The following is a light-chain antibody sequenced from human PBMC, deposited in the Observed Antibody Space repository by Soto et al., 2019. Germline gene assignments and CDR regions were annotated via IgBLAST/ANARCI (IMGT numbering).Light chain of an antibody. V-gene: IGLV4-60*03. Sequence: QSVLTQSSSASASLGSSVKLTCTLSSGHSSYIIAWHQQQPGKAPRYLMKLEGSGSYNKGSGVPDRFSGSSSGAYRSLTISNLQSEDDADYYCETWDSNTRVFGGGTKLTVL. J-gene: IGLJ2*01. CDR1: SGHSSYI. CDR3: ETWDSNTRV. CDR2: LEGSGSY.